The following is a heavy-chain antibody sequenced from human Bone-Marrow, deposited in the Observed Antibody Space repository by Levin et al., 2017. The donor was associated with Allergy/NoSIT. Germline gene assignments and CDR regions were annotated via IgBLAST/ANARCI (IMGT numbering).Heavy chain of an antibody. V-gene: IGHV3-30*03. J-gene: IGHJ4*02. CDR1: GFTFDKHN. Sequence: GGSLRLSCVGSGFTFDKHNIHWVRQAPGKGLEWISVVSYDGRNQYHADSVKGRFTMSRDNSRNTVYLHLSSLRAEDTAVYYCARVSGNYRHDFDSWGQGVLVAVS. CDR3: ARVSGNYRHDFDS. CDR2: VSYDGRNQ. D-gene: IGHD3-22*01.